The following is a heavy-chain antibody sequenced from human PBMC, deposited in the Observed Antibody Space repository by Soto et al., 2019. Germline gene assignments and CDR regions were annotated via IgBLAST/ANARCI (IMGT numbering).Heavy chain of an antibody. CDR3: ARQNAEIITILRFDP. J-gene: IGHJ5*02. CDR2: MNPNSGNT. V-gene: IGHV1-8*01. D-gene: IGHD3-3*01. Sequence: ASVKVSCKASGYIFTSYDINWVRQATGQGLEWMGWMNPNSGNTGYAQKFQGRVTMTRNTSISTAYMELSSLRSEDTAVYYCARQNAEIITILRFDPWGQGTLVTVSS. CDR1: GYIFTSYD.